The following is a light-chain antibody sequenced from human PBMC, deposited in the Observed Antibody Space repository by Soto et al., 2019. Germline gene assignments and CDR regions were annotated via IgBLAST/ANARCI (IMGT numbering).Light chain of an antibody. CDR1: QSVSSN. CDR2: GAS. J-gene: IGKJ4*01. V-gene: IGKV3-15*01. Sequence: EIVMTQSPATLSVSPGERATLSCRASQSVSSNLAWYQQKPGQAPRLLIYGASTRATGIPARFSGSGSGTAFTLTISSLKSEDFAVYYCQQYNNWPPLTFGGGTKVEIK. CDR3: QQYNNWPPLT.